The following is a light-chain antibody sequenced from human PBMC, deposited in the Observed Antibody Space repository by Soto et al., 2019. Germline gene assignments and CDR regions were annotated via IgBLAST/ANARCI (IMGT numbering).Light chain of an antibody. J-gene: IGKJ5*01. CDR1: QSLLHITGETF. Sequence: DVMMTQTPLSLSVAPGQPACISCKSSQSLLHITGETFLFWYLQKPGQSPQLLIYEVSTRGSGVPDRFSGSGSGTDFTLDISRVETDDVGIYYCMQSTQLPPTFGQGTRLGIE. CDR2: EVS. V-gene: IGKV2D-29*02. CDR3: MQSTQLPPT.